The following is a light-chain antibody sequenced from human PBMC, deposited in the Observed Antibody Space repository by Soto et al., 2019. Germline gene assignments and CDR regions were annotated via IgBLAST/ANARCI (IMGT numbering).Light chain of an antibody. CDR2: GNS. CDR1: SSNIGACYD. V-gene: IGLV1-40*01. CDR3: HSYESSLSAL. J-gene: IGLJ3*02. Sequence: QSVLTQPPSVSGAPGQRVTISCTGSSSNIGACYDVHWYQQLPGTAPKLLIYGNSNRPSGVPDRFSGSKSGTSASLAITGLQAEDEADYYCHSYESSLSALFGGGTKLTVL.